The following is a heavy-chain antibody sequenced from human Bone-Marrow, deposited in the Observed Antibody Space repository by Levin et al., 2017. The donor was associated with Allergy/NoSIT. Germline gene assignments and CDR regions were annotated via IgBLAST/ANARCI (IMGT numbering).Heavy chain of an antibody. V-gene: IGHV1-69*11. CDR1: GGTIDSYA. D-gene: IGHD5-18*01. CDR2: IIPFLATA. Sequence: ASVKVSCKASGGTIDSYAMIWVRQAPGQGLEWMGHIIPFLATANFAQRFQGRVTITADESASTAYMELSSLKSEDTAGYYCARGGYSYGQTYTHYYFYYIDVWGQGTPVTVS. CDR3: ARGGYSYGQTYTHYYFYYIDV. J-gene: IGHJ6*03.